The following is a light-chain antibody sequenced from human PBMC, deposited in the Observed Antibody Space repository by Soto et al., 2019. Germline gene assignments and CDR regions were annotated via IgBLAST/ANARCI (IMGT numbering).Light chain of an antibody. CDR2: EVN. Sequence: QSVLTQPASVSGSPGQSITISCTGTSSDVGGYKYVSWFQQYPGKVPKLIIYEVNDRPSGVSNRFSASKSGNTASLTISGLQAEAEADYYCSSYTRQSTYVFGTGTKVTVL. CDR3: SSYTRQSTYV. V-gene: IGLV2-14*03. CDR1: SSDVGGYKY. J-gene: IGLJ1*01.